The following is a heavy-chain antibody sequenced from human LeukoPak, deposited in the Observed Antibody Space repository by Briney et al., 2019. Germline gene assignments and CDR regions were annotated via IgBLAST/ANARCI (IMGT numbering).Heavy chain of an antibody. V-gene: IGHV1-18*01. CDR2: ISAYNGNT. CDR1: GYTFTSYG. J-gene: IGHJ5*02. D-gene: IGHD1-26*01. CDR3: ARMRWEDRLVYRRFDP. Sequence: ASVKVSCKASGYTFTSYGISWVRQAPGQGLEWMGWISAYNGNTNYAQKLQGRVTMATDTPTSTAYMELRSLRSDDTAVYYCARMRWEDRLVYRRFDPWGQGTLVTVSS.